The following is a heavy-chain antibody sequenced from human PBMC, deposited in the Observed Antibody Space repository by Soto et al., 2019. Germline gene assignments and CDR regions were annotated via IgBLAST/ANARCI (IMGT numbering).Heavy chain of an antibody. CDR2: IYYSGST. V-gene: IGHV4-39*01. J-gene: IGHJ5*02. D-gene: IGHD3-16*02. Sequence: PSETLSLTCTVSGGAISSSSYYWGWIRQPPGKGLEWIGSIYYSGSTYYNPSLKSRVTISVDTSKNQFSLKLSSVTAADTAVYYCARSMITFGGVIVGFDPWGQGTLVTVSS. CDR1: GGAISSSSYY. CDR3: ARSMITFGGVIVGFDP.